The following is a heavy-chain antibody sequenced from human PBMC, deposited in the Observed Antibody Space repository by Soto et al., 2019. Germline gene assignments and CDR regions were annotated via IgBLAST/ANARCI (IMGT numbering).Heavy chain of an antibody. V-gene: IGHV4-39*01. CDR3: ATQGITIFGGYAGFDY. D-gene: IGHD3-3*01. CDR1: GGSISSSSYY. CDR2: IYYSGST. Sequence: QLQLQESGPGLVKPSETLSLTCTVSGGSISSSSYYWGWIRQPPGKGLEWIGSIYYSGSTYYNPSLKSRVAISVDTSKTQFCLKLSSVTAADTAVYYCATQGITIFGGYAGFDYWGQGTLVTVSS. J-gene: IGHJ4*02.